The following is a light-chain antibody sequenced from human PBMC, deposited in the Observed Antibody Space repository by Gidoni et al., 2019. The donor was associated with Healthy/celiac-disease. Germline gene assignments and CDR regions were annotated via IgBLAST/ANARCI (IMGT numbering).Light chain of an antibody. CDR3: QQSYSTPQK. V-gene: IGKV1-39*01. CDR2: AAS. CDR1: QSISSY. J-gene: IGKJ1*01. Sequence: DIQMTQSPSSLSASVGDRVTITGRASQSISSYLNWYQQKPGKAPKLLIYAASSLQSGVPSRFSGSGSGTDFTLTISSLQPEDFATYYCQQSYSTPQKFGQGTKVEIK.